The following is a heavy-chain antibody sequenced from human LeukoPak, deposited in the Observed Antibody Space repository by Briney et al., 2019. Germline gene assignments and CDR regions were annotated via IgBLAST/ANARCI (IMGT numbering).Heavy chain of an antibody. V-gene: IGHV4-31*03. CDR1: GGSISSGGYY. D-gene: IGHD3-22*01. J-gene: IGHJ4*02. CDR3: ARGSYDSSGYYLSYFDY. CDR2: IYYSGST. Sequence: PLSLPCTVSGGSISSGGYYWRWIRQHPGKGLEWIGYIYYSGSTYYNPSLKSRVTISVDTSKNQFSLKLSSVTAADTAVYYCARGSYDSSGYYLSYFDYWGQGTLVTVSS.